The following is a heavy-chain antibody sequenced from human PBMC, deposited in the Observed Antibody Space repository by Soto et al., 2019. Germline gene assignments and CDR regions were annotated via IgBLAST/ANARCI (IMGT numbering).Heavy chain of an antibody. Sequence: GGSLRLSCAASGFTFSSHTMHWVRQAPGKGLEWVAVILDDGSNKYYADYVKGRFTISRDNSKNTLYLEMNSLRAEDTAVYYCARAPYSSGSTDYWGQGIRVTVSS. CDR3: ARAPYSSGSTDY. J-gene: IGHJ4*02. V-gene: IGHV3-30-3*01. D-gene: IGHD3-22*01. CDR2: ILDDGSNK. CDR1: GFTFSSHT.